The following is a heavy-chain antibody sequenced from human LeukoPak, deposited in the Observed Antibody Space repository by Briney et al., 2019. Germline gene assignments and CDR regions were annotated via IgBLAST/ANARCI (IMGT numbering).Heavy chain of an antibody. D-gene: IGHD3-10*02. V-gene: IGHV3-23*01. CDR2: ISGSGGST. CDR1: GFTFSSYA. J-gene: IGHJ6*04. CDR3: AELGITMIGGV. Sequence: GGSLRPSCAASGFTFSSYAMSWVRQAPGKGLEWVSAISGSGGSTYYADSVKGRFTISRDNAKNSLYLQMNSLRAEDTAVYYCAELGITMIGGVWGKGTTVTISS.